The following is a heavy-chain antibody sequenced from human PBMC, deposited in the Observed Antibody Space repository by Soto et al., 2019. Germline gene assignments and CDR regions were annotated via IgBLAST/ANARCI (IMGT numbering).Heavy chain of an antibody. D-gene: IGHD3-3*02. CDR1: GYTFTSYA. Sequence: ASVKVSCKASGYTFTSYAMHWVRQAPGQRLEWMGWIDAGNGNTKYSQKFQGRVTITRDTSASTAYMELSSLRVDDTAVYYCAKDAAGSFHFHGLAVWGRGTTVTVSS. J-gene: IGHJ6*02. CDR3: AKDAAGSFHFHGLAV. V-gene: IGHV1-3*01. CDR2: IDAGNGNT.